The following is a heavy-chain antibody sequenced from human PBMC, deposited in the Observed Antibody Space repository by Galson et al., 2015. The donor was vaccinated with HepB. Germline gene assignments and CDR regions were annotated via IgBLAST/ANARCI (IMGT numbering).Heavy chain of an antibody. Sequence: SLRLSCAASGFIVSSNYMSWVRQAPGKGLQWVSVIYSGGSAYYADSVRGRFTISRDNSKNTLYLQMNSLRAEDTAVYYCARARDYDLWSGYPAPYGFDVWGQGTTVTVSS. CDR1: GFIVSSNY. J-gene: IGHJ6*02. CDR3: ARARDYDLWSGYPAPYGFDV. CDR2: IYSGGSA. V-gene: IGHV3-53*01. D-gene: IGHD3-3*01.